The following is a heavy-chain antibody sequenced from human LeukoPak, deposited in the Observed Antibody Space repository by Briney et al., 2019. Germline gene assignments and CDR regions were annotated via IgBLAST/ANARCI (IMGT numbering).Heavy chain of an antibody. Sequence: GGSLRLSCAASGFTFYDYSMSWVRQAPGKGLEWVSGINWNGGSTGYADSVKGRFTISRDNAKNSLYLQMNSLRAEDTALYYCARDISLRLGELSFGDDAFDIWGQGTMVTVSS. D-gene: IGHD3-16*02. CDR1: GFTFYDYS. V-gene: IGHV3-20*04. J-gene: IGHJ3*02. CDR3: ARDISLRLGELSFGDDAFDI. CDR2: INWNGGST.